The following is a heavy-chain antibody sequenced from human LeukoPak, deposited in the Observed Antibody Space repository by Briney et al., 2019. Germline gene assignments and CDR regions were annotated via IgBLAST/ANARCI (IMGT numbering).Heavy chain of an antibody. D-gene: IGHD5-12*01. CDR2: ISYDGSNK. J-gene: IGHJ6*03. CDR1: GFTFSSYA. CDR3: ARRVATILDYYYYYMDV. Sequence: PGGSLRLSCAASGFTFSSYAMHWVRQAPGKGLEWVAVISYDGSNKYYADSVKGRFTISRDNSKNTLYLQMNSLRAEDTAVYYCARRVATILDYYYYYMDVWGKGTTVTVSS. V-gene: IGHV3-30*01.